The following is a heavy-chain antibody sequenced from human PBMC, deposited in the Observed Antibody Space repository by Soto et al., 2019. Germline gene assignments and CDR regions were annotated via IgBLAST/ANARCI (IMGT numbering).Heavy chain of an antibody. CDR1: GDSVSSSSYY. D-gene: IGHD2-15*01. CDR3: ASRTIPGTPPYYMEV. CDR2: IYYSGST. V-gene: IGHV4-39*01. Sequence: PSETLSLTCTVSGDSVSSSSYYWDWIRQPPGKGLEWIASIYYSGSTYYKPSLKSRVTISVDTSKNQFSLRLSSVTAADTAIYYCASRTIPGTPPYYMEVLGKGTTATVSS. J-gene: IGHJ6*03.